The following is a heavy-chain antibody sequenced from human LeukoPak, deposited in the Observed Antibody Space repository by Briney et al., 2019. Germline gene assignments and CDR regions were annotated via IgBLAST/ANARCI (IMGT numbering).Heavy chain of an antibody. D-gene: IGHD5-24*01. V-gene: IGHV1-69*04. J-gene: IGHJ4*02. CDR3: ACHPVEMATPGDY. CDR2: IIPILGIA. CDR1: GGTFSSYA. Sequence: ASFKVSCKASGGTFSSYAISWVRQAPGQGLEWMGRIIPILGIANYAQKFQGRVTITADKSTSTAYMELSSLRSEDTAVYYCACHPVEMATPGDYWGQGTLVTVSS.